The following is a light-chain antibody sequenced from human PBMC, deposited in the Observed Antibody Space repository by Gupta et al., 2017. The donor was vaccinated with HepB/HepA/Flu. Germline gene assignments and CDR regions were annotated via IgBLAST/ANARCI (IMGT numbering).Light chain of an antibody. J-gene: IGKJ4*01. Sequence: DIVMTQSPLSLPVTPGEQASMSCRSSQSLLSRNGNTYVDWYLQKPGQSPQLLIYLGSTRASGVPDRFSGSGSGTDFTLKISRVEAEDVGVYYCMQALTSPLTFGAGTRVEIK. CDR2: LGS. CDR1: QSLLSRNGNTY. V-gene: IGKV2-28*01. CDR3: MQALTSPLT.